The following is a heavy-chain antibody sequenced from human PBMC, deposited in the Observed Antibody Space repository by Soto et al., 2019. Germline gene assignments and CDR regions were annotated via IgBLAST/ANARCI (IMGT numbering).Heavy chain of an antibody. CDR1: GFTFSRYA. Sequence: QVQLGESGGGVVQPGRSLRLSCAASGFTFSRYAMHWVRQAPGKGLEWVAVISYDGSNKYYADSVKGRFTISRDNSKKTLYRQMNSLRAEDTAVYYCARGDDYGDRKADWGQGTLVTVSS. V-gene: IGHV3-30-3*01. CDR3: ARGDDYGDRKAD. D-gene: IGHD4-17*01. CDR2: ISYDGSNK. J-gene: IGHJ4*02.